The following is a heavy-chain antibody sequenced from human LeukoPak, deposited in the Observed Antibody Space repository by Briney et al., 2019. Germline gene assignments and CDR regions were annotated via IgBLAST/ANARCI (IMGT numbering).Heavy chain of an antibody. CDR3: ATEGTYYDSSGYYVS. CDR2: ISGSGGTT. Sequence: GGSLRLACAASGLIFSSFAMTWDRQLPGKGLEWVAVISGSGGTTYYACSVKGRFSLSRDNSNRTLFLEMSSLRVEDTAVYYRATEGTYYDSSGYYVSWGQGTLVTVSS. CDR1: GLIFSSFA. J-gene: IGHJ5*02. V-gene: IGHV3-23*01. D-gene: IGHD3-22*01.